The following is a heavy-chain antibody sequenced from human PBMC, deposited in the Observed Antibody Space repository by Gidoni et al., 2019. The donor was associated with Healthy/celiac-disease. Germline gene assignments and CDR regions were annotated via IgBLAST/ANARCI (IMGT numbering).Heavy chain of an antibody. CDR3: AKYPWYGGNFGVDY. J-gene: IGHJ4*02. D-gene: IGHD2-21*02. CDR1: GFTFSSYS. CDR2: SSGSGGRT. Sequence: EVQLLESGGGLVQPGGSLRLSCAASGFTFSSYSMSWVRQAPGKGLVVVSVSSGSGGRTYYADSVKGRFTISSDNSKNSLYLQMNSLRAEDTAVYYCAKYPWYGGNFGVDYWGQGTLVTVSS. V-gene: IGHV3-23*01.